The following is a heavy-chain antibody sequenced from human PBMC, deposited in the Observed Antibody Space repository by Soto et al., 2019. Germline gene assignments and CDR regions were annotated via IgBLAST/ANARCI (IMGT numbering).Heavy chain of an antibody. CDR3: AATTVTTTQSYFQH. J-gene: IGHJ1*01. Sequence: SETLSLTCTVSGGSISSYYWSWIRQPPGKGLEWIGYIYYSGSTNYNPSLKSRVTISVDTSKNQFSLKLSSVTAADTAVYYCAATTVTTTQSYFQHWGQGTLVTVSS. V-gene: IGHV4-59*01. CDR2: IYYSGST. CDR1: GGSISSYY. D-gene: IGHD4-17*01.